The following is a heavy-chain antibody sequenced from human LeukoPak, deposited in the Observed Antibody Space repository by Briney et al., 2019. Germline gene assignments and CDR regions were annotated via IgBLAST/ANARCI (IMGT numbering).Heavy chain of an antibody. CDR2: IIPIFGTA. J-gene: IGHJ4*02. V-gene: IGHV1-69*01. D-gene: IGHD3-22*01. CDR3: ARGTYYYDSCGYKIDY. CDR1: GGTFSSYA. Sequence: SVKVSCKASGGTFSSYAISGLRQAPGQGLEWMGGIIPIFGTANYAQKFQGRVTITADESTSTAYMELSSLRSEDTAVYYCARGTYYYDSCGYKIDYWGQGTLVTVSS.